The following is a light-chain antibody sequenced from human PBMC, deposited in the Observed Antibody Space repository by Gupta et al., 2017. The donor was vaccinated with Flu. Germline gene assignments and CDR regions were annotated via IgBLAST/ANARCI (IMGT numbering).Light chain of an antibody. J-gene: IGLJ3*02. CDR1: NIGSKS. V-gene: IGLV3-21*02. CDR2: DDS. CDR3: QVWDSSSDHPWV. Sequence: QTGSITCRGNNIGSKSVHWYQQQPGQAPVLVVYDDSDRPSGIPERFSGSNSGNTATLTISRVESGDEADYYCQVWDSSSDHPWVFGGGTKLTVL.